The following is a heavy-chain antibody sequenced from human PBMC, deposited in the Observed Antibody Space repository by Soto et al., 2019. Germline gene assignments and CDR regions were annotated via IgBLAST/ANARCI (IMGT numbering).Heavy chain of an antibody. CDR2: ISAYNGNT. CDR1: GYTFTSYG. CDR3: ARHSRTGSYKKRYNWFDP. Sequence: ASVKVSCKASGYTFTSYGISWVRQAPGQGLEWMGWISAYNGNTNYAQKLQGRVTMTTDTSTSTAYMELRSLRSDDTAVYYCARHSRTGSYKKRYNWFDPWGQGTLVTVSS. V-gene: IGHV1-18*01. J-gene: IGHJ5*02. D-gene: IGHD1-26*01.